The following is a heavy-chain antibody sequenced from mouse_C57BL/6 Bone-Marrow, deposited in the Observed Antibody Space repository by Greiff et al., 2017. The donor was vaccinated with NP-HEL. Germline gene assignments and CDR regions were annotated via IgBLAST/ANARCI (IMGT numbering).Heavy chain of an antibody. CDR1: GYSIISGYY. Sequence: VQLKQSGPGLVKPSQSLSLSCSVTGYSIISGYYWNWIRQFPGNKLEWMAYISYDGSNNYNPSLKNRISITRDISKNQFFLKLTSVTTEDTATYYCAREGGDYGSPFAYWGQGTLVTVSA. CDR3: AREGGDYGSPFAY. J-gene: IGHJ3*01. V-gene: IGHV3-6*01. D-gene: IGHD1-1*01. CDR2: ISYDGSN.